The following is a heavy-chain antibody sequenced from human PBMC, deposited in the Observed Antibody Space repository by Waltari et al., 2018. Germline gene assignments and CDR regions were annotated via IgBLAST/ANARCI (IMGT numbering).Heavy chain of an antibody. D-gene: IGHD5-18*01. CDR3: ARDRDTAMVGGAFDI. Sequence: QVQLVESGGGVVQPGRSLRLSCAASGFTFSRYAMHWVRQAPGKGLEWVAVISYDGSNKYYADSVKGRFTISRDNSKNTLYLQMNSLRAEDTAVYYCARDRDTAMVGGAFDIWGQGTMVTVSS. V-gene: IGHV3-30*01. CDR1: GFTFSRYA. J-gene: IGHJ3*02. CDR2: ISYDGSNK.